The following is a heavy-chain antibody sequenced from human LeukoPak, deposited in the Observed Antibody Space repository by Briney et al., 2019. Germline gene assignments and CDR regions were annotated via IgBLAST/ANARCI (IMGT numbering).Heavy chain of an antibody. Sequence: GGSLRLSCAASGFTFSSQWMSWVRQAPGKGLEWVANVNQGGTEKYYVDSVKGRFTISRDNAKSSLYLQMNSLRAEDTAVYYCASNPYIGSYGPYYHYSKHVSSKGATVTISS. J-gene: IGHJ6*03. CDR3: ASNPYIGSYGPYYHYSKHV. CDR2: VNQGGTEK. D-gene: IGHD1-26*01. CDR1: GFTFSSQW. V-gene: IGHV3-7*01.